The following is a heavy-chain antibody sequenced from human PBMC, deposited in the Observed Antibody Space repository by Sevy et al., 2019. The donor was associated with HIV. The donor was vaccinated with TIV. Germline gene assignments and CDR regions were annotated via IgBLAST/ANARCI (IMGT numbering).Heavy chain of an antibody. Sequence: ASVKVSCKASGYTFTSYDINWVRQATGQGLEWMGWMNPNSGNTGYAQKFQGRVTMTRNTSISTAYMELSSLRSEDTAVYYCARVPKKRVDYGYYYYYMDVWGKGTTVTVSS. J-gene: IGHJ6*03. CDR3: ARVPKKRVDYGYYYYYMDV. V-gene: IGHV1-8*01. CDR2: MNPNSGNT. D-gene: IGHD4-17*01. CDR1: GYTFTSYD.